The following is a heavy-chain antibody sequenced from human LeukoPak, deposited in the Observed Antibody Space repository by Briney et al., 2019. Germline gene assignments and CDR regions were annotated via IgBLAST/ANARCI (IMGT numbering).Heavy chain of an antibody. J-gene: IGHJ3*02. CDR3: TRDRPRYDYGDYRDTFDI. CDR1: GFTFGDYA. CDR2: IRSKAYGGTT. V-gene: IGHV3-49*03. D-gene: IGHD4-17*01. Sequence: GGSLRLSCSASGFTFGDYAMNWFRQAPGKGLEWVGFIRSKAYGGTTEYAASVKGRFTISRDDSKSIAYLRMNSLKIEDTGLYYCTRDRPRYDYGDYRDTFDIWGQGTMVTVSS.